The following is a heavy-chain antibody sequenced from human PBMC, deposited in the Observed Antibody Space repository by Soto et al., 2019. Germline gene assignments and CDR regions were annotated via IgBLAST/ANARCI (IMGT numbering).Heavy chain of an antibody. CDR3: ASYQLLQRTLGLFDY. Sequence: SETLSLTCTVSGGSISSGGYYWSWIRQHPGKDLEWIGYIYYSGSTYYNPSLKSRVTISVDTSKNQFSLKVSSVTAADTAVYYCASYQLLQRTLGLFDYWGQGTLVTVSS. CDR1: GGSISSGGYY. J-gene: IGHJ4*02. V-gene: IGHV4-31*03. D-gene: IGHD2-2*01. CDR2: IYYSGST.